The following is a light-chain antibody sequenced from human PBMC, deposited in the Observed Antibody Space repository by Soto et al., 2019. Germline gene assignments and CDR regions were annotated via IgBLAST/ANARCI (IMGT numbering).Light chain of an antibody. CDR2: GVS. CDR1: QSVTGTH. J-gene: IGKJ1*01. CDR3: QQNGSPLWT. V-gene: IGKV3-20*01. Sequence: DIVLTQSPGTLSLSPGAISNLACRASQSVTGTHLAWYQQKPGQAPRLFIYGVSIRTTGIPDRFSGIGSGTEFALTISGLETKDSEVYYCQQNGSPLWTFGQGTKVEI.